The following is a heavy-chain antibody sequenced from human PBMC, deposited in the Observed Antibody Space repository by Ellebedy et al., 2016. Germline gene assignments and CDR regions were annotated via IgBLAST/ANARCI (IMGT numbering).Heavy chain of an antibody. Sequence: SETLSLTXAVYGGSFSGYYWSWIRQPPGKGLEWIGEINHSGSTNYNPSLKSRVTISVDTSKNQFSLKLSSVTAADTAVYYCARGDFGSVFIHRQYYMDVWGKGTTVTVSS. CDR3: ARGDFGSVFIHRQYYMDV. CDR2: INHSGST. CDR1: GGSFSGYY. V-gene: IGHV4-34*01. J-gene: IGHJ6*03. D-gene: IGHD3-3*01.